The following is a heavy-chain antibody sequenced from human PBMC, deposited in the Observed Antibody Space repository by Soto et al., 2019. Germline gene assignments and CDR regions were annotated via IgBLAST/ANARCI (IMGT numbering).Heavy chain of an antibody. D-gene: IGHD2-2*01. Sequence: GGSLRLSCAASGFTFSSYAMSWVRQAPGKGLEWVSAISGSGGSTYYADSVKGRFTISRDNSKNTLYLQMNSLRAEDTAVYYCAKGIVVPAADPSYYYYGMDVWGXGTTVTVSS. CDR3: AKGIVVPAADPSYYYYGMDV. J-gene: IGHJ6*02. V-gene: IGHV3-23*01. CDR1: GFTFSSYA. CDR2: ISGSGGST.